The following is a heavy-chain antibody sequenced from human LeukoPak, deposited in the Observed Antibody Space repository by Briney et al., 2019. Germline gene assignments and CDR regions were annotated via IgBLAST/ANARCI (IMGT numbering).Heavy chain of an antibody. CDR3: ARGRYSGSYMYYFDY. D-gene: IGHD1-26*01. CDR1: GFIFSDFW. Sequence: GGSLRLSCVASGFIFSDFWMSWVRQAPGKGLEWVANIKQDGSEKYYVDSVKGRFTISRDNAKNSLYLQMNNLRVEDTAVYFCARGRYSGSYMYYFDYWGQGTLVTVSS. CDR2: IKQDGSEK. V-gene: IGHV3-7*01. J-gene: IGHJ4*02.